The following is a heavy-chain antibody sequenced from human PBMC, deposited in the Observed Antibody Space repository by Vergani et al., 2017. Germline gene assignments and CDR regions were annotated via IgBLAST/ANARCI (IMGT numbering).Heavy chain of an antibody. V-gene: IGHV5-51*01. CDR1: ESSFISNE. D-gene: IGHD2-21*01. CDR3: TRHVPCGDGACLHFDH. J-gene: IGHJ4*02. Sequence: EVMLVQSGAEVKKPGESLKISCKYSESSFISNEIAWVRQMSGKGLQWMGNINPIDSKIAYSPSFQGQAIMSLDKSITTAYPQWRSLKASDTAIYYCTRHVPCGDGACLHFDHWGQGTQVTVSS. CDR2: INPIDSKI.